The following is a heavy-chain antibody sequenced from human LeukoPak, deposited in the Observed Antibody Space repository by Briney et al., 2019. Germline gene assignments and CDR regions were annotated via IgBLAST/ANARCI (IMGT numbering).Heavy chain of an antibody. CDR3: ARDGWSTMVRGVIDFDY. V-gene: IGHV3-21*01. Sequence: GGSLRLSCAASGFTFSSYSMNWVRQAPGKGLEWVSSISSSSSYIYYADSVKGRFTISRDNAKNSLYLQINSLRAGDTAVYYCARDGWSTMVRGVIDFDYWGQGTLVTVSS. CDR2: ISSSSSYI. CDR1: GFTFSSYS. D-gene: IGHD3-10*01. J-gene: IGHJ4*02.